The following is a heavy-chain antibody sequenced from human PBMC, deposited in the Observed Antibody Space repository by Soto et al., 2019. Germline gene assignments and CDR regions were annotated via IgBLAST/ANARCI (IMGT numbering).Heavy chain of an antibody. J-gene: IGHJ6*02. D-gene: IGHD3-10*01. CDR2: IYYSGGT. CDR3: ARDSGLNGMDV. CDR1: GGSISSGDYY. Sequence: SETLSLTCTVSGGSISSGDYYWSWIRQPPGKGLEWIGYIYYSGGTYYNPSLKSRVTISVDTSKNQFSLKLSSVTAADTAVYYCARDSGLNGMDVWGQGTTVTVSS. V-gene: IGHV4-30-4*01.